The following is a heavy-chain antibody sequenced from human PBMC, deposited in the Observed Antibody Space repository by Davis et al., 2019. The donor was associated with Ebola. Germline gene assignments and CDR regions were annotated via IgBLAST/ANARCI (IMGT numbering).Heavy chain of an antibody. Sequence: GESLKISCAASGFTFSSYWMSWVRQAPGKGLEWVANIKQDGSEKYYVDSVKGRFTISRDNAKNSLYLQMNSLRAEDTAVYYCARDRPWLQLGDYYYGMDVWGQGTTVTVSS. CDR2: IKQDGSEK. V-gene: IGHV3-7*03. CDR3: ARDRPWLQLGDYYYGMDV. D-gene: IGHD5-24*01. CDR1: GFTFSSYW. J-gene: IGHJ6*02.